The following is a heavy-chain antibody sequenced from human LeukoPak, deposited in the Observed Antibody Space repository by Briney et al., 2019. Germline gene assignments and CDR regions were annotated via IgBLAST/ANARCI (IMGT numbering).Heavy chain of an antibody. D-gene: IGHD3-10*01. CDR1: GGSISSSSYY. CDR2: IYYSGST. V-gene: IGHV4-39*01. J-gene: IGHJ3*02. CDR3: ANLRPRGRRGAFDI. Sequence: SETLSLTCTVSGGSISSSSYYWGWIRQPPGKGLGWIGSIYYSGSTYYNPSLKSRVTISVDTSKNQFSLKLSSVTAADTAVYYCANLRPRGRRGAFDIWGQGTMVTVSS.